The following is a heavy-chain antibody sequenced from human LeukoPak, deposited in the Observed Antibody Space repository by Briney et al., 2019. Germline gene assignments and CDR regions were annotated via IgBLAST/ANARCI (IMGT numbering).Heavy chain of an antibody. J-gene: IGHJ6*02. V-gene: IGHV1-46*01. D-gene: IGHD3-9*01. CDR2: INPSGGST. CDR1: GYTFTSYY. CDR3: ARAKELRYFDWLPLDYGMDV. Sequence: ASVKVSCKASGYTFTSYYMHWVRQAPGQGLEWMGIINPSGGSTSYAQKFQGRVTMTRDTSTSTAYMELSRLRSDDTAVYYCARAKELRYFDWLPLDYGMDVWGQGTTVTVSS.